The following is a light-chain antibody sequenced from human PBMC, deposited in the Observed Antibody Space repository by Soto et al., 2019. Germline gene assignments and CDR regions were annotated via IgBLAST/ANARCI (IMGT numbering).Light chain of an antibody. CDR3: QQYGSSPYT. V-gene: IGKV3-20*01. Sequence: EIVLTQSPGTLSLSPGERATLSCRASQSVSSSYLAWYQQKPGQAPRLLIFGASSIATGIPDRFSGSGSGTDFTVTISRVEPEDFAVYYCQQYGSSPYTFGQGTMREIK. J-gene: IGKJ2*01. CDR1: QSVSSSY. CDR2: GAS.